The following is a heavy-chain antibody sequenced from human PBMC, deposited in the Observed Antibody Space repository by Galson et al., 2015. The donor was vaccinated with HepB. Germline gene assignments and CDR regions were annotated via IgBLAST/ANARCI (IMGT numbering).Heavy chain of an antibody. Sequence: SETLSLTCTVSGGSISSYYWSWIRQPPGKGLEWIGYIHYSGSTNYNPSLKSRVTISVDTSKNQFSLKLSSVTAADTAVYYCARGDYGANWDAFDIWGQGTMVTVSS. CDR3: ARGDYGANWDAFDI. CDR2: IHYSGST. J-gene: IGHJ3*02. V-gene: IGHV4-59*01. D-gene: IGHD4-23*01. CDR1: GGSISSYY.